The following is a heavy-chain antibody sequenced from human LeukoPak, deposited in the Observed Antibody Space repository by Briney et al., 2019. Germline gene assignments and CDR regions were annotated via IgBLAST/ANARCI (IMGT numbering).Heavy chain of an antibody. Sequence: TLSLTCTVSGGSITSGSYSWTWIRQPAGKGLEWIGRIYTSGSTSYNSSLRSRVTISIDTSKNQFSLKLTSVTATDTAVYYCARGVSSSSPFDYWGQGTLVTVSS. J-gene: IGHJ4*02. D-gene: IGHD6-6*01. CDR1: GGSITSGSYS. CDR2: IYTSGST. CDR3: ARGVSSSSPFDY. V-gene: IGHV4-61*02.